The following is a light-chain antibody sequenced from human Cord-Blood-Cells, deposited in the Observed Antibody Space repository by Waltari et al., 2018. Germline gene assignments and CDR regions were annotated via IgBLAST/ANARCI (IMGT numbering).Light chain of an antibody. CDR1: QSPLHSNGYNY. CDR3: MQALQTPRT. V-gene: IGKV2-28*01. J-gene: IGKJ1*01. Sequence: DIVMTQSPLSLPVTPGEPASISCSSSQSPLHSNGYNYLDWYLQTPGQSPQLLIYLGSNRASGVPDRFSGSGSGTDFTLKISRVEAEDVGVYDCMQALQTPRTFGQGTKVEIK. CDR2: LGS.